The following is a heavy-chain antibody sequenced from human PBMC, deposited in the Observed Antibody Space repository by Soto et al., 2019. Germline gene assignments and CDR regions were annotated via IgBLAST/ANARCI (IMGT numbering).Heavy chain of an antibody. CDR3: TTYHEGCGGDCYSPY. CDR2: IKSKTDGGTT. CDR1: GFTFSNAW. V-gene: IGHV3-15*07. J-gene: IGHJ4*02. D-gene: IGHD2-21*02. Sequence: GESLKISCAASGFTFSNAWMNWVRQAPGKGLEWVGRIKSKTDGGTTDYAAPVKGRFTISRDDSKNTLYLQMNSLKTEDTAVYYCTTYHEGCGGDCYSPYWGQGTLVTVSS.